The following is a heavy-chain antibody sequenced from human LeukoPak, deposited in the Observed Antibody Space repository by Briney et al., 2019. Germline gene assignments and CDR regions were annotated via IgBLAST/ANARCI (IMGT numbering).Heavy chain of an antibody. D-gene: IGHD6-13*01. V-gene: IGHV3-23*01. J-gene: IGHJ4*02. CDR2: ISGSGGST. CDR1: GFTFSSHA. CDR3: AKDATGRAIYSSSWYTWDY. Sequence: PGGPLRLSCAASGFTFSSHAMSWVRQAPGKGLEWVSAISGSGGSTYYADSVKGRFTISRDNSKNTLYLQMNSLRAEDTAVYYCAKDATGRAIYSSSWYTWDYWGQGTLVTVSS.